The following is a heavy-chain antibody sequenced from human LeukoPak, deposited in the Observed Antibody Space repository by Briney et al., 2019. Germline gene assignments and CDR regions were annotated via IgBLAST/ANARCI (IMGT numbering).Heavy chain of an antibody. CDR2: INAGNGNT. D-gene: IGHD5-18*01. CDR3: ARALDRIQLWLLYYGMDV. J-gene: IGHJ6*02. V-gene: IGHV1-3*01. Sequence: ASVKVSCKASGYTFTSYAMHWVRQAPGQRLEWMGWINAGNGNTKYSQKFQGRVTITRDTSASTAYMELSSLRSEDTAVYCCARALDRIQLWLLYYGMDVWGQGTTVTVSS. CDR1: GYTFTSYA.